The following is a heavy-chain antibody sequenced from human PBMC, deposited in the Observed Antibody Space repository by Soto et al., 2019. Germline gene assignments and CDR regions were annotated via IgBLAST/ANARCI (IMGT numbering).Heavy chain of an antibody. Sequence: GASVKVSCKASGYTFTNFGISWVRQAPGQGLEWMGWISAYNGNTNYAQKFQGRVTMTTDTFTSTAYMEVRSLRFDDTAVYYCARGPEWELPTGHAFDIWGQGTMVTVSS. CDR3: ARGPEWELPTGHAFDI. CDR2: ISAYNGNT. V-gene: IGHV1-18*01. D-gene: IGHD1-26*01. J-gene: IGHJ3*02. CDR1: GYTFTNFG.